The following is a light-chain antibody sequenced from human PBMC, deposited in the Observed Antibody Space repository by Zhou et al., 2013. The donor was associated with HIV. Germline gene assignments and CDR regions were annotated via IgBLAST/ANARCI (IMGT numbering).Light chain of an antibody. CDR2: GAF. CDR3: QQYGSSYT. Sequence: EIVLTQSPGTLSLSPGERATLSCRASQSIRTNQLAWYQQKPGQAPRLLIYGAFSRATGIPDRFSGSGSGTDFTLTISRLEPEDFAVYYCQQYGSSYTFGQGTKLEIK. V-gene: IGKV3-20*01. J-gene: IGKJ2*01. CDR1: QSIRTNQ.